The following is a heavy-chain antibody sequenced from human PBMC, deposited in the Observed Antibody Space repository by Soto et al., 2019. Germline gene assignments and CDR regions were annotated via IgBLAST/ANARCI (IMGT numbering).Heavy chain of an antibody. J-gene: IGHJ4*02. CDR1: GFTLSSYW. V-gene: IGHV3-7*01. CDR3: ARGSSLND. CDR2: IKQDGSEQ. Sequence: EVQLVESGGGLVQPGGSLRLSCVGSGFTLSSYWMSWARQAPGKGLEGLANIKQDGSEQHYVDSVKGRFSISRDNAQNSLFLHMSSLRDDDTAVYYCARGSSLNDWGQGTLVTVSS. D-gene: IGHD6-13*01.